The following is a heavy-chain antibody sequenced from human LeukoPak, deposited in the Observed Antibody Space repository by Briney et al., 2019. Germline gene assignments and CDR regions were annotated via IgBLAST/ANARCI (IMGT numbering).Heavy chain of an antibody. CDR3: AKIYYGSRQSSVNWFDP. V-gene: IGHV4-39*07. D-gene: IGHD3-10*01. CDR2: IYYSGNT. Sequence: SETLSLTCSASGGSIRSTTYYWGWIRQPPGKGLEWIGSIYYSGNTYYSPSLMSRVTISVDTSKNQFSLKLSSVTAADTAVYYCAKIYYGSRQSSVNWFDPWGQGTLVTVSS. J-gene: IGHJ5*02. CDR1: GGSIRSTTYY.